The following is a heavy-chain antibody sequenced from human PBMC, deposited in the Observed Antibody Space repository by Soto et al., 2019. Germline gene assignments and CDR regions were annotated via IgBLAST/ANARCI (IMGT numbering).Heavy chain of an antibody. CDR2: IIPILGIA. V-gene: IGHV1-69*08. CDR3: ARDAGCSGGSCYLSREDYFDY. D-gene: IGHD2-15*01. CDR1: GGTFSSYT. Sequence: QVQLVQSGAEVKKPGSSVKVSCKASGGTFSSYTISWVRQAPGQGLEWMGRIIPILGIANYAQKFQGRVTITAEKSTSTAYMELSSLRSEDTAVYYCARDAGCSGGSCYLSREDYFDYWGQGTLVTVSS. J-gene: IGHJ4*02.